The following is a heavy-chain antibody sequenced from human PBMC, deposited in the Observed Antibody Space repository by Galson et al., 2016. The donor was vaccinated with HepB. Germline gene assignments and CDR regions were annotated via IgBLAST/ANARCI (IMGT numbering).Heavy chain of an antibody. Sequence: ETLSLTCAVYGGSFSDCSWSWIRQPPGKGLEWIGDISHSGITNYTPSLKSRVTISEDTSRNQFSLKLSSVTAAETAMYYCARVRSGYSYGYVYYGMDVWGQGTTVTVSS. CDR3: ARVRSGYSYGYVYYGMDV. CDR1: GGSFSDCS. CDR2: ISHSGIT. J-gene: IGHJ6*02. D-gene: IGHD5-18*01. V-gene: IGHV4-34*01.